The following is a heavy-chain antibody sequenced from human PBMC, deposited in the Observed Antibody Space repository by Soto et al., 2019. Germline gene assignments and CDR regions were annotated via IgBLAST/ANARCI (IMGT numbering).Heavy chain of an antibody. CDR2: ISGSGGST. CDR1: GFTFSSYA. CDR3: AKEGYSSGLAFYYYYMVV. J-gene: IGHJ6*03. V-gene: IGHV3-23*01. Sequence: GGSLRLSCAASGFTFSSYAMSWVRQAPGKGLEWVSAISGSGGSTYYADSVKGRFTISRDNSKNTLYLQMNSLRAEDTAVYYCAKEGYSSGLAFYYYYMVVWGKGTTVTVSS. D-gene: IGHD6-19*01.